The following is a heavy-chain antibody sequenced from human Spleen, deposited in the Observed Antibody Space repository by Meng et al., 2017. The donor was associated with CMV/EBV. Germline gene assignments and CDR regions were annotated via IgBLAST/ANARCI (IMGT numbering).Heavy chain of an antibody. CDR3: ANARTGYYYYGMDV. CDR2: IRYDGTLE. V-gene: IGHV3-30*02. Sequence: GESLKISCAASGFTFRTYGMHWVRQAPGKGLEWVAFIRYDGTLEYYADSVKGRFTISRDNPKKTLYLQMNSLKPEDTAVFYCANARTGYYYYGMDVWGQGTTVTVSS. CDR1: GFTFRTYG. J-gene: IGHJ6*02.